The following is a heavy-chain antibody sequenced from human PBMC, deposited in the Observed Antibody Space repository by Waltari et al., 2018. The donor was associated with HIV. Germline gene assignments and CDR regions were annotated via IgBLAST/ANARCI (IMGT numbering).Heavy chain of an antibody. J-gene: IGHJ3*02. CDR2: VSSNGIGT. CDR1: GFTFRIYT. D-gene: IGHD6-19*01. CDR3: VKDGEQWLGGENAFDI. Sequence: EVQLLVSGGGLVQPGGSLRLSCSAPGFTFRIYTITWVRQAPGKGLEDVSAVSSNGIGTYYADSVKGRFTISRDNSKNTLYLHMSSLRADDTAVYYCVKDGEQWLGGENAFDIWGQGTMVTVSS. V-gene: IGHV3-64D*06.